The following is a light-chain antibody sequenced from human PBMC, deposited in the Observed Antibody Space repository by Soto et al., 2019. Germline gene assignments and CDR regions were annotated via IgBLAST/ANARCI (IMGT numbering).Light chain of an antibody. CDR3: SSYSRTTLV. V-gene: IGLV2-14*01. Sequence: QSALTQPASVSGSPGQSITISCTGTSSDVGGHDYVSWYQQHPGKAPKLIIYEVRNRPSGVSNRFSGSKSGNTASLPISGLQAEDEADYYCSSYSRTTLVFGTGTKVTVL. CDR2: EVR. J-gene: IGLJ1*01. CDR1: SSDVGGHDY.